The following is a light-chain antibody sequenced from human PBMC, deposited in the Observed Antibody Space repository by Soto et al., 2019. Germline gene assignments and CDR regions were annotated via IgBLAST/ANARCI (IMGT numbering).Light chain of an antibody. CDR3: QTWVTGPPWV. CDR2: LNSDGSH. V-gene: IGLV4-69*01. J-gene: IGLJ3*02. CDR1: SGHSTYA. Sequence: QPVLTQSPSASASLGASVKLTCTLSSGHSTYAIAWHQQRPEKGPRYLMKLNSDGSHNKGDGIPDRFSGSSSGAERYLTISSLQSEDEADYYCQTWVTGPPWVYGGGTKRTVL.